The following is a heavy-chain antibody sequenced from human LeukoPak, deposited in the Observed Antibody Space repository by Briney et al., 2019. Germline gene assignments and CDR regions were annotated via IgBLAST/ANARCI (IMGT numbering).Heavy chain of an antibody. CDR2: IYSGGST. D-gene: IGHD3-10*01. CDR3: ARQTYYGSGSYLY. CDR1: GFTVSSNY. Sequence: GGSLRLSCAASGFTVSSNYMSWVRQAPGKGLEWVSVIYSGGSTYYADSVKGRFTISRDNSKNTLYLQMNSLRAEDTAVYYCARQTYYGSGSYLYWGQGTLVTVSS. V-gene: IGHV3-66*04. J-gene: IGHJ4*02.